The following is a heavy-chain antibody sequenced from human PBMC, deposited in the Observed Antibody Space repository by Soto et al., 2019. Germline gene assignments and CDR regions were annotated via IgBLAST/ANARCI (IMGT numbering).Heavy chain of an antibody. CDR3: ARGKYPGFDV. D-gene: IGHD2-2*01. J-gene: IGHJ3*01. CDR1: GYSFSSNGVA. CDR2: TYYRSKWYN. Sequence: FSLTCAISGYSFSSNGVAWNWIRQSPSRGLEWLGRTYYRSKWYNDYAVSVKSRITVNPDTSKNQFSLQLSSVTPEDTAVYYCARGKYPGFDVWGQGTMVTVSS. V-gene: IGHV6-1*01.